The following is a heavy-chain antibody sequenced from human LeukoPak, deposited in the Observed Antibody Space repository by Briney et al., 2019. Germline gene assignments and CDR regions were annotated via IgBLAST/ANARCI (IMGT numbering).Heavy chain of an antibody. D-gene: IGHD3-10*01. CDR3: ARVGFRSYYYGSGSADAPDWYFDL. Sequence: PSETLSLTCAVYGGSFGGYYWSWIRQPPGKGLEWIGYIYYSGSTYFNPSLKSRVTISVDTSKNQFSLKLSSVTAADTAVYYCARVGFRSYYYGSGSADAPDWYFDLWGRGTLSLSPQ. V-gene: IGHV4-30-4*08. CDR1: GGSFGGYY. J-gene: IGHJ2*01. CDR2: IYYSGST.